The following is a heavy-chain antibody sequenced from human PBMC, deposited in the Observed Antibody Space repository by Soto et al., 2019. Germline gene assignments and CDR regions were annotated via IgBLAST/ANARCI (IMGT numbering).Heavy chain of an antibody. Sequence: EVQLEESGGVLEQPGGSRRLSCAASGFSFRSYSMNWVRQAPGKGLEWLSDISSSSYTIYYADSVKGRFTISRDNAKNSLYLQMDSLRAEDTAVYYCARELEYCSNGVCYPYFDSWGQGTLVTVSS. D-gene: IGHD2-8*01. CDR1: GFSFRSYS. CDR3: ARELEYCSNGVCYPYFDS. J-gene: IGHJ4*02. V-gene: IGHV3-48*04. CDR2: ISSSSYTI.